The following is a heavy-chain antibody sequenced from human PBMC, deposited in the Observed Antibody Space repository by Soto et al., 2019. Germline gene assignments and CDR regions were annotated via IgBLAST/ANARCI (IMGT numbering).Heavy chain of an antibody. CDR1: GYTFTSYG. CDR2: ISAYNGNT. D-gene: IGHD3-10*01. CDR3: ASGWFGEFVYQFDY. V-gene: IGHV1-18*01. J-gene: IGHJ4*02. Sequence: QVQLVQSGAEVKKPGASVKVSCKPSGYTFTSYGITWVRQAPGQGLEWMGWISAYNGNTNYAQKFQGRVSMTTDTSTSKVDMELRSLGSDDTAVYYCASGWFGEFVYQFDYWGQGTLVTVSS.